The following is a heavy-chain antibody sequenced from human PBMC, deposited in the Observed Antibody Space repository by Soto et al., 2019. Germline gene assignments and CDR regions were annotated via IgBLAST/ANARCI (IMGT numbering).Heavy chain of an antibody. J-gene: IGHJ6*04. V-gene: IGHV4-34*01. CDR3: ARVQHTRATLFDFTGMDD. Sequence: SETLSLTCAVYGGSLRDHYWSWIRQPPGKGLEWIGEINHSGSTNYTPSLKSRVTISVDTSKNQFSLKLSSVTAADTAVYYCARVQHTRATLFDFTGMDDWGKGTMGTVCS. D-gene: IGHD2-2*01. CDR2: INHSGST. CDR1: GGSLRDHY.